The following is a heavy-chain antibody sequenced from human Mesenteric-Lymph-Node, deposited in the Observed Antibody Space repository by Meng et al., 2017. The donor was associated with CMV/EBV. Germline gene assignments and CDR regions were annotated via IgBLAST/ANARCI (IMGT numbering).Heavy chain of an antibody. Sequence: GESLKISCAASGFTFSDYYMSWIRQAPGKGLEWVSYISSSGSTIYYADSVKGRFTISRDNAKNSLYLQMNSLKAEDTAIYYCARDWGTGTECNGDCLSYWGQGTLVTVSS. V-gene: IGHV3-11*04. D-gene: IGHD2-21*01. J-gene: IGHJ4*02. CDR1: GFTFSDYY. CDR2: ISSSGSTI. CDR3: ARDWGTGTECNGDCLSY.